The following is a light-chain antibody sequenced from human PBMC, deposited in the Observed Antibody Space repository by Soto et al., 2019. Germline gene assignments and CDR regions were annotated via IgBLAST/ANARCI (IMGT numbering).Light chain of an antibody. V-gene: IGKV1-39*01. CDR2: AAY. CDR1: QYINNY. J-gene: IGKJ2*01. CDR3: QQSYSPPPYT. Sequence: DIQMTQSPSSLSTSVGDRVTITCRASQYINNYLNWYQQKPGKAPKLLIFAAYNLQSGVPSRFSGSGSGTDFTPPISSLQPEDFATYYCQQSYSPPPYTFGQGTKL.